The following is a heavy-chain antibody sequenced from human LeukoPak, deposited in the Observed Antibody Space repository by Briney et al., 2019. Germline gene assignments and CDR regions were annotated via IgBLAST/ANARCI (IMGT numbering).Heavy chain of an antibody. CDR2: IYPGDSDT. J-gene: IGHJ4*02. CDR3: ARTSVMDTARYYFDY. V-gene: IGHV5-51*01. Sequence: GESLKISCKGSGYSFTSYWIGWVRQMPGKGLEWMGIIYPGDSDTRYSPSFQGQVTISADKSISTAYLQWSSLKASDTAMYHCARTSVMDTARYYFDYWGQGTLVTVSS. CDR1: GYSFTSYW. D-gene: IGHD5-18*01.